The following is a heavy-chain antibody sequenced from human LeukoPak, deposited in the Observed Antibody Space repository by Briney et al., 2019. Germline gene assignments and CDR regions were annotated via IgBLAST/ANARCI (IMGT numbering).Heavy chain of an antibody. D-gene: IGHD6-13*01. CDR2: IRFDGSNK. CDR3: AKDRGYSTTWNLFDY. J-gene: IGHJ4*02. V-gene: IGHV3-30*02. Sequence: GRSLRLSCAGSGFTFSSYGMHWVRQAPGKGLEWVAFIRFDGSNKYYADSVKGRFTISRDNSKNTLYLQMNSLRAEDTAVYYCAKDRGYSTTWNLFDYWGQGTLVTVSS. CDR1: GFTFSSYG.